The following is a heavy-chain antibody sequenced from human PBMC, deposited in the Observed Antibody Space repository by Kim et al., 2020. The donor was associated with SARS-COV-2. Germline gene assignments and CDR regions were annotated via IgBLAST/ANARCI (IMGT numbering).Heavy chain of an antibody. V-gene: IGHV3-74*01. Sequence: GGSLRLSCAASGFTFTSYWMHWVRQAPGKGLVWVSRIDSDGSSTNYADSVKGRFTISRDNAKNTLYLQINSLRAEDTAVYYCARGGGWFGSWGQGTLVTVSS. CDR1: GFTFTSYW. CDR3: ARGGGWFGS. D-gene: IGHD2-15*01. J-gene: IGHJ5*01. CDR2: IDSDGSST.